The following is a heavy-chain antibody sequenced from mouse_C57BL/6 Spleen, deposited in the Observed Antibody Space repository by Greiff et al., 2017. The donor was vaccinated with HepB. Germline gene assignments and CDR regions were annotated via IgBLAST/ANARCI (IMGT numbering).Heavy chain of an antibody. J-gene: IGHJ3*01. Sequence: VQLQQSGAELVRPGTSVKVSCKASGYAFTNYLIEWVKQRPGQGLEWIGVINPGSGGTNYNEKFKGKATLTADKSSSTAYMQLSSLTSEDSAVYFCASLRPFAYWGQGTLVTVSA. CDR3: ASLRPFAY. CDR2: INPGSGGT. V-gene: IGHV1-54*01. CDR1: GYAFTNYL.